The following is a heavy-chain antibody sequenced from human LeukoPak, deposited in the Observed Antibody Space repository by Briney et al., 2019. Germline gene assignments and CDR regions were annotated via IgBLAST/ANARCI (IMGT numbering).Heavy chain of an antibody. CDR2: IIPILGIA. D-gene: IGHD2-21*02. V-gene: IGHV1-69*04. CDR3: ARAHCGGDCYSIVDDY. CDR1: GGTFSSYA. Sequence: SVKVSCKASGGTFSSYAISWVRQAPGQGLEWMGRIIPILGIANYAQKFQGRVTITADKPTSTAYMELSSLRSEDTAVYYCARAHCGGDCYSIVDDYWGQGTLVTVSS. J-gene: IGHJ4*02.